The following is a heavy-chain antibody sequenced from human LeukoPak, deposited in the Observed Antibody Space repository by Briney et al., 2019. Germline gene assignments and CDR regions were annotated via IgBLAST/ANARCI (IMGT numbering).Heavy chain of an antibody. CDR1: GITYNRYS. D-gene: IGHD3-16*02. V-gene: IGHV3-21*01. CDR3: ARGEGLYPEYFQH. Sequence: GSLKLSCAASGITYNRYSMNRVRQAPGKRPEWVSSISSSSSYIYYADSVKGRFTISRDNAKNSLYLQMNSLRAEETAVYYCARGEGLYPEYFQHWGQGTLVTVSS. J-gene: IGHJ1*01. CDR2: ISSSSSYI.